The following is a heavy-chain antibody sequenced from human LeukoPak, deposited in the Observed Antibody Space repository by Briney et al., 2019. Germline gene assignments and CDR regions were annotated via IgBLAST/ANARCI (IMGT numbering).Heavy chain of an antibody. D-gene: IGHD3-16*01. V-gene: IGHV3-48*04. CDR3: ARMNFVSSGWGAPFDY. Sequence: GGSLRLSCAASGFTFSSFSMNWVRQAPGKGLEWVSYIRTSGTNTDYTGSVKGRFTISRDNAKNSLYLQMNSLRAEDTAVYYCARMNFVSSGWGAPFDYWGQGTLVTVSS. CDR1: GFTFSSFS. CDR2: IRTSGTNT. J-gene: IGHJ4*02.